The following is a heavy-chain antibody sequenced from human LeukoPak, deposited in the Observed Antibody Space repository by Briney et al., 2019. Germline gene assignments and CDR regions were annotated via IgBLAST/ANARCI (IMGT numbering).Heavy chain of an antibody. J-gene: IGHJ6*02. CDR1: GYTFTSYY. V-gene: IGHV1-46*01. D-gene: IGHD4-11*01. CDR3: ASGLKTVTTYYYYYYGMDV. CDR2: INPSGGST. Sequence: GASVKVSCKASGYTFTSYYMHWVRQAPGQGLEWMGIINPSGGSTSYAQKFQGRVTMTRDTSTSTVYMELGSLRSEDTAVYYCASGLKTVTTYYYYYYGMDVWGQGTTVTVSS.